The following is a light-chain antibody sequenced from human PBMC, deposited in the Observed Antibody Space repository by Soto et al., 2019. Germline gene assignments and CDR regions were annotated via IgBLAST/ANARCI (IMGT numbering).Light chain of an antibody. V-gene: IGLV2-14*01. CDR2: EVS. CDR1: SSDVGDYSY. Sequence: QSVLTQPASVSGSPGQSITISCTGASSDVGDYSYVSWYQHHPGQAPELLIYEVSNRPSGVSHRFSGSKSGNTASLTISGLQAEDEADYYCYSYAGDYVYVFGTGTKLTVL. J-gene: IGLJ1*01. CDR3: YSYAGDYVYV.